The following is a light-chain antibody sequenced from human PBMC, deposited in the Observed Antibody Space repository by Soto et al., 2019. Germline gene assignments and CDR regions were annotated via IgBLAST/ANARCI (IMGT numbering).Light chain of an antibody. Sequence: EIVLTQSPGTLSLSPGERATLSCRASQSVSSSYLAWYQQNLGQAPRLLIYGASTRATGIPARFSGGGSGTDFTLTISRLEPEDFAVYYCQQYGSSPPITFGQGTRLEIK. CDR2: GAS. CDR3: QQYGSSPPIT. CDR1: QSVSSSY. J-gene: IGKJ5*01. V-gene: IGKV3-20*01.